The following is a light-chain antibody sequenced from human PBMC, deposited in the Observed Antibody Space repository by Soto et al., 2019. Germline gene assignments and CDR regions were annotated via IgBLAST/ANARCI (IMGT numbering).Light chain of an antibody. CDR2: DVI. CDR3: CSYAGSSLWV. CDR1: SGDVGVYNY. V-gene: IGLV2-11*01. Sequence: QSALTQPRSVSGSPGQSVTISCTGTSGDVGVYNYVSWYQQHPGKAPQLVIYDVIKRPSGVPYRFSGSKSGNTASLTISGLQAEDEADYYCCSYAGSSLWVFGGGTKVTVL. J-gene: IGLJ3*02.